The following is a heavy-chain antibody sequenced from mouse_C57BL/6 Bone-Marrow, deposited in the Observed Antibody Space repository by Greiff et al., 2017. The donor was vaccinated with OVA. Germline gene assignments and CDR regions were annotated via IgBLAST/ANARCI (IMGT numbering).Heavy chain of an antibody. Sequence: DVMLVGSGGGLVQPGGSLSLSCAASEFTFTAYYMSWVRQPPGKALGWLGCISNKVIGYTTEYSASVKGRCIISRDNSQSILYLQMNALRAEDSATDDCARSGSIGYYAVDYWGQGTSVTVSS. D-gene: IGHD2-14*01. CDR1: EFTFTAYY. CDR3: ARSGSIGYYAVDY. J-gene: IGHJ4*01. CDR2: ISNKVIGYTT. V-gene: IGHV7-3*01.